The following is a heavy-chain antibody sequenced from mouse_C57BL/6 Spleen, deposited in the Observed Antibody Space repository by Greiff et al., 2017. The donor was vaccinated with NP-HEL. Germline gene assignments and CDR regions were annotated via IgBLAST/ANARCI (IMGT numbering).Heavy chain of an antibody. D-gene: IGHD2-4*01. J-gene: IGHJ4*01. V-gene: IGHV5-6*01. CDR3: ARHSDYDYDDYYAMDY. CDR2: ISSGGSYT. Sequence: VQLKESGGDLVKPGGSLKLSCAASGFTFSSYGMSWVRQTPDKRLEWVATISSGGSYTYYPDSVKGRFTISRDNAKNTLYLQMSSLKSEDTAMYYCARHSDYDYDDYYAMDYWGQGTSVTVSS. CDR1: GFTFSSYG.